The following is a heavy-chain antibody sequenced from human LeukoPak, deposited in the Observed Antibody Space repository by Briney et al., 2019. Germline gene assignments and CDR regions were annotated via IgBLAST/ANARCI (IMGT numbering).Heavy chain of an antibody. Sequence: PWGSLSLSCVASGFTLRNYWRSWVRQAPGKGLEWVASIKHDGYENNYVGSEKGRFTISSASAEQLFFMQMNSLSADDPAMYYCVRGTNSFFAGWFDPWGQGTQVTVSS. CDR3: VRGTNSFFAGWFDP. CDR2: IKHDGYEN. CDR1: GFTLRNYW. D-gene: IGHD2-2*01. J-gene: IGHJ5*02. V-gene: IGHV3-7*01.